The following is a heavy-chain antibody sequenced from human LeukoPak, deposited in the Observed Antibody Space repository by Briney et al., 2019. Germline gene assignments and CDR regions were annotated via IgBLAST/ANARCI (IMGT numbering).Heavy chain of an antibody. V-gene: IGHV4-38-2*01. D-gene: IGHD6-13*01. CDR3: ARSEREQYSSSWYGY. CDR2: IYNSGST. J-gene: IGHJ4*02. Sequence: SETLSLTCAVSGYSISSGYYWGWIRPPPGKGLEGIGSIYNSGSTYYNPSLKSRVTISGDTSKNQFSLKLSSVTAADTAVYYCARSEREQYSSSWYGYWGQGTLVTVSS. CDR1: GYSISSGYY.